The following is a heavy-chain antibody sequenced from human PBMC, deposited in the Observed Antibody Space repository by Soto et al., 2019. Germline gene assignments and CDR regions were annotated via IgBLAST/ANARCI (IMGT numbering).Heavy chain of an antibody. CDR1: GGSISSYY. CDR2: IYTSGST. J-gene: IGHJ4*02. D-gene: IGHD5-18*01. Sequence: SETLSLTCTVSGGSISSYYWSWIRQPAGKGLEWIGRIYTSGSTNYNPSLKSRVTMSVDTSKNRFSLKLSSVTAADTAVYYCARDYSYGPAYYFDYWGQGTLVTVSS. CDR3: ARDYSYGPAYYFDY. V-gene: IGHV4-4*07.